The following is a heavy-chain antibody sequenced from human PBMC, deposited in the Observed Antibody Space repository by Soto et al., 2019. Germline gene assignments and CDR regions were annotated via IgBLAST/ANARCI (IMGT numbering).Heavy chain of an antibody. J-gene: IGHJ4*02. CDR2: ITDTGGDA. D-gene: IGHD3-10*01. Sequence: GGSLRLSCVASGLTFGSRAMSWVRQAPGEGLQWVSTITDTGGDAKYADSVRGRFVISRDNSKKTLYLQMTSLTAEDSAMYFCARGSTDSYPGSRIFDFWGRGTLVTVPQ. CDR1: GLTFGSRA. CDR3: ARGSTDSYPGSRIFDF. V-gene: IGHV3-23*01.